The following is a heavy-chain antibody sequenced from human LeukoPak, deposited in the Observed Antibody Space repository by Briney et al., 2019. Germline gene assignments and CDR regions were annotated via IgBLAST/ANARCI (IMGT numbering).Heavy chain of an antibody. Sequence: SVKVSCKGSGGTFSSYAINWVRQAPGQGLEWMGRIFRGLGISHYAQKFQGRVTITADKSTSTTYMELSSLRSEDTAVYYCASVRQRHCTNGVCPSLTHPWGQGPLVSVSS. CDR1: GGTFSSYA. D-gene: IGHD2-8*01. CDR2: IFRGLGIS. V-gene: IGHV1-69*04. CDR3: ASVRQRHCTNGVCPSLTHP. J-gene: IGHJ5*02.